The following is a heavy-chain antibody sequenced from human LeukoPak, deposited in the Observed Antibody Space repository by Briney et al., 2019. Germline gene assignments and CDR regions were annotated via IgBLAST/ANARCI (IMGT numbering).Heavy chain of an antibody. CDR1: GFTFSSYA. V-gene: IGHV3-23*01. CDR3: TRDPRLREFES. CDR2: ISGSGGST. J-gene: IGHJ1*01. Sequence: GGSLRLSCAASGFTFSSYAMSWVRQAPGKGLEWVSAISGSGGSTYYANSVKGRFTISRDNSKNTLSLQMNSLRDDDTAVYYCTRDPRLREFESWGQGTLVTVSS. D-gene: IGHD2-21*02.